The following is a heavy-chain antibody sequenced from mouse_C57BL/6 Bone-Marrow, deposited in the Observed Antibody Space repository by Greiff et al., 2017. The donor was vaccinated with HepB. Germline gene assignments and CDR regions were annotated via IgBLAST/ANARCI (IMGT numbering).Heavy chain of an antibody. J-gene: IGHJ3*01. V-gene: IGHV1-76*01. CDR1: GYTFTDYY. CDR3: ARWGSAY. Sequence: VQLQQSGAELVRPGASVKLSCKASGYTFTDYYINWVKQRPGQGLEWIARIYPGSGNTYYNEKFKGKATLTAEKSSSTAYMQLSSLTSEDSAVYFCARWGSAYWGQGTLVTVSA. CDR2: IYPGSGNT.